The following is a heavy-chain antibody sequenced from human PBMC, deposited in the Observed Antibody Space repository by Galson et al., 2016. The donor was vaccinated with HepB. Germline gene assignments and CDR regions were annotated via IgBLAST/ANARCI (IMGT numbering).Heavy chain of an antibody. CDR1: GYTFINYG. D-gene: IGHD7-27*01. Sequence: SCKASGYTFINYGISWVRQAPGQGLEWMGWISTYNGNTKYAQKLQDRLTMTTDTPTSPAYMELRSLRYDDTAVYYCVRGGLGVWGQGTTVTVSS. CDR2: ISTYNGNT. CDR3: VRGGLGV. V-gene: IGHV1-18*01. J-gene: IGHJ6*02.